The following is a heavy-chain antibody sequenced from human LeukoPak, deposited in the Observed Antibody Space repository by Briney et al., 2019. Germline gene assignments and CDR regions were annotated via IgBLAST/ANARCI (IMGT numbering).Heavy chain of an antibody. CDR3: ASAVCSGGSCYSGAFDI. Sequence: GASVKVSCKASGGTFSSYAISWVRQAPGQGLEWMGGIIPIFGTANYAQKFQGRVTITADEPTSTAYMGLSSLRSEDTAVYYCASAVCSGGSCYSGAFDIWGQGTMVTVSS. V-gene: IGHV1-69*13. J-gene: IGHJ3*02. D-gene: IGHD2-15*01. CDR2: IIPIFGTA. CDR1: GGTFSSYA.